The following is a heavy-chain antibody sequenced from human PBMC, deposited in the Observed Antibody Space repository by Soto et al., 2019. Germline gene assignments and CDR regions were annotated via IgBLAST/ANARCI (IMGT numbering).Heavy chain of an antibody. J-gene: IGHJ5*01. V-gene: IGHV3-23*01. Sequence: GGSLRLSCAASGFTSSNYAMSWVRQAPGKGLEWVSAIRPSGGSAYYADSVKGRFTISRDNSKNTLYLQMNSLRAEDTALYYCVNKALADCSGGTGYQDSLAQGPLGSV. D-gene: IGHD2-15*01. CDR1: GFTSSNYA. CDR2: IRPSGGSA. CDR3: VNKALADCSGGTGYQDS.